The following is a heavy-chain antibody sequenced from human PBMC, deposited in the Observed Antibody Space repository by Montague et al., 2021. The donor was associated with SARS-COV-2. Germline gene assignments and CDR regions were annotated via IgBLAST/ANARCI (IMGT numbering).Heavy chain of an antibody. Sequence: SETLSLTCEVSGTSISSNNWWIWVRQSPGKGLEWIGETYHSGSTNYNPSLRGRVTISVDKSKNQFSLKMNSVSAADTAAYYCARLGVVPSPRTFDPWGQGTLVTVSS. V-gene: IGHV4-4*02. CDR2: TYHSGST. D-gene: IGHD3-10*01. CDR3: ARLGVVPSPRTFDP. J-gene: IGHJ5*02. CDR1: GTSISSNNW.